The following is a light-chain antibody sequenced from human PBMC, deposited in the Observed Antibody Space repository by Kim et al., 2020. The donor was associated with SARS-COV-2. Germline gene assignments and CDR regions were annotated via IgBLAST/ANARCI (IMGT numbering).Light chain of an antibody. CDR2: RHN. J-gene: IGLJ2*01. CDR1: NSSSGGGYD. CDR3: QAYDSRLSAVI. V-gene: IGLV1-40*01. Sequence: QSVVLSSTGSNSSSGGGYDLHWYQKHSGRAPTLLIYRHNNRPSGVPDRFSGSKSGTSASLAINGLQADDEADYYCQAYDSRLSAVIFGGGTQLTVL.